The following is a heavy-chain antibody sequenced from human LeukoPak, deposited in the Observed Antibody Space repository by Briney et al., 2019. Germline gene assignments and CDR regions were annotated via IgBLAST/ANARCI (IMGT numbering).Heavy chain of an antibody. D-gene: IGHD3-10*01. V-gene: IGHV3-23*01. J-gene: IGHJ6*03. Sequence: PGGSLRLSCATSGFTFSSYAMSWVRQAPGKGLEWVSAISGGGVSTYYTDSVKGRFTISRDNSKNTLYLQMHSLRADDTAVYYCAKGWFGESLYYYYMDVWGKGTMVTVSS. CDR3: AKGWFGESLYYYYMDV. CDR1: GFTFSSYA. CDR2: ISGGGVST.